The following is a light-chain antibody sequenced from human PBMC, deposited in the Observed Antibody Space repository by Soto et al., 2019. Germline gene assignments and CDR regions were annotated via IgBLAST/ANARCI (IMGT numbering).Light chain of an antibody. V-gene: IGLV2-8*01. CDR3: SSYAGSNIFYV. CDR2: EVT. Sequence: QSALTQPPSASGSPGQSVTISCTGTSSDFGGYNYVSWYQQHPGKAPKLMIYEVTKRPSGVPDRFSGSKSGNTASLTVSGLQAGDEADYYCSSYAGSNIFYVFGTGTKVTVL. CDR1: SSDFGGYNY. J-gene: IGLJ1*01.